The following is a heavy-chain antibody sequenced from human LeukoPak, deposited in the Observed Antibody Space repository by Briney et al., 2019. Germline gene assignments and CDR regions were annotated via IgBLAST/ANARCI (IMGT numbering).Heavy chain of an antibody. J-gene: IGHJ6*03. CDR2: IYSGGRT. CDR1: GFTVSSNY. CDR3: ARIQHDFWSGYSDNYYMDV. D-gene: IGHD3-3*01. V-gene: IGHV3-66*02. Sequence: GGSLRLSCAVSGFTVSSNYMSWVRQAPGKGVKWVSVIYSGGRTYYADSVKGRFTISRDNSKNTLYLQMNSLRAEDTAVYYCARIQHDFWSGYSDNYYMDVWGKGTTVTVSS.